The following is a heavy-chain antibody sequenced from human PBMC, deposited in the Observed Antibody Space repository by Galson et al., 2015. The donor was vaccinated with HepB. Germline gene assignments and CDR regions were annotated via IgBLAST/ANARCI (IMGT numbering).Heavy chain of an antibody. CDR2: IIPIFGIA. D-gene: IGHD2-21*02. CDR3: ARHAEVCGGDCQT. V-gene: IGHV1-69*10. J-gene: IGHJ4*02. Sequence: SVKVSCKASGGTFSSYAISWVRQAPGQGLEWMGGIIPIFGIANYAQKFQGRVTITADKSTSTAYMELSSLRSEDTAVYYCARHAEVCGGDCQTWGQGTLVTVSS. CDR1: GGTFSSYA.